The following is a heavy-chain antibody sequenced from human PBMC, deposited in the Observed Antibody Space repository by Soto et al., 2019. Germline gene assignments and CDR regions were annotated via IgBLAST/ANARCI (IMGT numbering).Heavy chain of an antibody. V-gene: IGHV1-2*02. CDR2: INPATGAA. CDR3: ARGGGVGVAGSAAFDM. CDR1: GYPVTAYY. Sequence: QLHLVQSGAVVKKPGASVTVSCSASGYPVTAYYMHWVRQAPGRGLEWMGGINPATGAAKYTQTFRGRVTMTRDTSTSTVFRELSGLTSEDTAVFSCARGGGVGVAGSAAFDMWGQGTLVTVSS. J-gene: IGHJ3*02. D-gene: IGHD3-3*01.